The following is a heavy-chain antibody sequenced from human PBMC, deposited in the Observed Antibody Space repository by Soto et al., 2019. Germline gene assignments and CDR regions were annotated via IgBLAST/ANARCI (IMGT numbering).Heavy chain of an antibody. CDR2: IYYTGTT. J-gene: IGHJ4*02. V-gene: IGHV4-39*02. Sequence: QLQLQESGPGLVKPSETLSLTCTVSGGSISSSTYHWAWIRQPPGKGLEWIASIYYTGTTYYSPSLKSRVTISVDTSKNHFSLKLSSVTAADTAVYYCSRERESASEHLAQGTLVTVSS. CDR1: GGSISSSTYH. CDR3: SRERESASEH.